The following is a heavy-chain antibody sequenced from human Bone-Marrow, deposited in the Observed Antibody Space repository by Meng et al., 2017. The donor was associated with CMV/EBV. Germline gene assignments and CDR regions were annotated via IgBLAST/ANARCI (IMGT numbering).Heavy chain of an antibody. V-gene: IGHV1-69*12. Sequence: QVQWGPAGAEGKRPGSSVKASCKASGGTFSSYAISWVRQAPGQGLEWMGGIIPIFGTANYAQKFQGRVTITADESTSTAYMELSSLRSEDTAVYYCARLGAARDWGQGTLVTVSS. CDR1: GGTFSSYA. CDR2: IIPIFGTA. J-gene: IGHJ4*02. D-gene: IGHD6-13*01. CDR3: ARLGAARD.